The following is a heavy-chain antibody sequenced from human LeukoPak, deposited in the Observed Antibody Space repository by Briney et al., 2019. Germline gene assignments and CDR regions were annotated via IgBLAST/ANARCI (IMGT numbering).Heavy chain of an antibody. CDR3: ARVTYPLGTVTNDY. D-gene: IGHD4-11*01. V-gene: IGHV1-69*04. J-gene: IGHJ4*02. CDR1: GGTFSSYA. CDR2: IIPILGIA. Sequence: SVKVSCKASGGTFSSYAISWVRQAPGQGLEWMERIIPILGIANYAQKFQGRVTITADKSTSTAYMELSSLRSEDTAVYYCARVTYPLGTVTNDYWGQGTLVTVSS.